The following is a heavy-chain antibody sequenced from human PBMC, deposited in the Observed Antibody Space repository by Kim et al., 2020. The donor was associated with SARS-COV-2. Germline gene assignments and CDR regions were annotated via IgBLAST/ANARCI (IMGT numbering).Heavy chain of an antibody. D-gene: IGHD3-10*01. CDR2: IYTSGST. Sequence: SETLSLTCTVSGGSISSGSYYWSWIRQPAGKGLEWIGRIYTSGSTNYNPSLKSRVTISVDTSKNQFSLKLSSVTAADTAVYYCARIYGDGGYGMDVWGQGTTVTVSS. CDR1: GGSISSGSYY. CDR3: ARIYGDGGYGMDV. J-gene: IGHJ6*02. V-gene: IGHV4-61*02.